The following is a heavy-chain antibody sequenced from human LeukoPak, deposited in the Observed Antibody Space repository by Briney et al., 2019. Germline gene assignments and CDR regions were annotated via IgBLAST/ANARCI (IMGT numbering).Heavy chain of an antibody. J-gene: IGHJ6*02. Sequence: PGGSLRLSCAASGFTFSSYWMHWVRQAPGKGLVWVSRINSDGSSTSYADPVKGRFTISRDNAKNTLYLQMNSLRAEDTAVYYCARDRGTFFWSGYSLYYYYYYGMDVWGQGTTVTVSS. D-gene: IGHD3-3*01. V-gene: IGHV3-74*01. CDR1: GFTFSSYW. CDR3: ARDRGTFFWSGYSLYYYYYYGMDV. CDR2: INSDGSST.